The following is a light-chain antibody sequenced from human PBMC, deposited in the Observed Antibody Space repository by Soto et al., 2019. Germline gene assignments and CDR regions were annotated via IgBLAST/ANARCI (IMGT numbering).Light chain of an antibody. Sequence: EIVLTQSPGTLSLSPGERATLSCRASQSVSSSYLAWYQQKPGQAPRLLIYGVSSRATGIPDRFSGSGSGTDFALTISRLEPEDLAVYYCQHYVTSPPITFGQGTRLEIK. V-gene: IGKV3-20*01. CDR3: QHYVTSPPIT. J-gene: IGKJ5*01. CDR2: GVS. CDR1: QSVSSSY.